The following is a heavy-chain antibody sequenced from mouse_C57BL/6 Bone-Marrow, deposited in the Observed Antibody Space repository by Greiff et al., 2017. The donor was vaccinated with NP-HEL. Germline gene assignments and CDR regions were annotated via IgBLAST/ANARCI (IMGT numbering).Heavy chain of an antibody. CDR3: ARGLRSYYFDY. J-gene: IGHJ2*01. D-gene: IGHD1-1*01. Sequence: DVKLVESGPALVKPSQTVSLTCTVTGYSITNGNHWWNWIRQVSGSKLEWIGYISSSGSTDSNPSLKSRISITRNTSNNQLFLQLNSVTTEDIATYYCARGLRSYYFDYWGQGTTLTVSS. V-gene: IGHV3-4*01. CDR2: ISSSGST. CDR1: GYSITNGNHW.